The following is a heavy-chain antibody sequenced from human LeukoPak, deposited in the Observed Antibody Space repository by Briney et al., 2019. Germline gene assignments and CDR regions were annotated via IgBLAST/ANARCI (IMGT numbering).Heavy chain of an antibody. CDR3: AREKIVVVPAAIHSRGGYYYYYYYMDV. J-gene: IGHJ6*03. D-gene: IGHD2-2*02. CDR1: GFTFSDHY. Sequence: GGSLRLSCAASGFTFSDHYMDWVRQAPGKGLEWVGRTRNKANSYTTEYAASVKGRFTISRDDSKNSLYLQMNSLRAEDTAVYYCAREKIVVVPAAIHSRGGYYYYYYYMDVWGKGTTVTVSS. V-gene: IGHV3-72*01. CDR2: TRNKANSYTT.